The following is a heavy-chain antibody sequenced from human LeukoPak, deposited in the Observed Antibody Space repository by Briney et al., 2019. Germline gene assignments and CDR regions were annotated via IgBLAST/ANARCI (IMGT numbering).Heavy chain of an antibody. V-gene: IGHV4-59*08. CDR2: IYYSEST. CDR1: GDSISSYY. J-gene: IGHJ4*02. D-gene: IGHD3-22*01. CDR3: ARGYVSSGYYFPFDY. Sequence: PSETLSLTCTVSGDSISSYYWSWIRQPPGKGLEWIGYIYYSESTYYNPSLKSRVTTSVDTSKNQFSLKLTSVTAADTAVYYCARGYVSSGYYFPFDYWGQGTLVTVSS.